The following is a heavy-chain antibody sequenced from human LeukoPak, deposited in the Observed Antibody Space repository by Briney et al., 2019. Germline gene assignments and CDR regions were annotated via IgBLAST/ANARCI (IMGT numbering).Heavy chain of an antibody. D-gene: IGHD6-13*01. V-gene: IGHV5-51*01. CDR2: IYPGDSDT. CDR3: ARLFYLAAAVTTHYYFDY. Sequence: GEGLKISCKGSGYSLTYYLIGWLREMPGKGLEWMGIIYPGDSDTRYSPSFQGQVTISADKSISTAYLQWSSLKASDTAMYYCARLFYLAAAVTTHYYFDYWGQGTLVTVSS. J-gene: IGHJ4*02. CDR1: GYSLTYYL.